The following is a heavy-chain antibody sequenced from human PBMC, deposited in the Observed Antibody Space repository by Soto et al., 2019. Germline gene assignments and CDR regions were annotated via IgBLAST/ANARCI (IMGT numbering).Heavy chain of an antibody. CDR3: AKDPRTYSSSWFDY. J-gene: IGHJ4*02. Sequence: LGGSLRLSCAASGFTFSSYAMSWVRQAPGKGLEWVSAISGSGGSTYNADSVKGRFTISRANSKTTLYLQMNSLRAEDTAVYYCAKDPRTYSSSWFDYWGQGTLVRVSS. D-gene: IGHD6-13*01. CDR2: ISGSGGST. CDR1: GFTFSSYA. V-gene: IGHV3-23*01.